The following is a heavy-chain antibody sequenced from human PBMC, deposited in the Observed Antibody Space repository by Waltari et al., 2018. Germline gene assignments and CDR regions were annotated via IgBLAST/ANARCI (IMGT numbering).Heavy chain of an antibody. V-gene: IGHV4-39*07. D-gene: IGHD4-17*01. CDR1: GGSISSSSYY. CDR2: IYYSGST. Sequence: QLQLQESGPGLVKPSETLSLTCTVSGGSISSSSYYWGWIRQPPGKGLEWIGSIYYSGSTYYNPSLKSRVTISVDTSKNQFSLKLSSVTAADTAVYYCARATVTTLIDYWGQGTLVTVSS. J-gene: IGHJ4*02. CDR3: ARATVTTLIDY.